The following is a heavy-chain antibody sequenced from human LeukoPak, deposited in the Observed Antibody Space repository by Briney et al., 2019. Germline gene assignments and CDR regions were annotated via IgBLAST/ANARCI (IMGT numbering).Heavy chain of an antibody. CDR3: ARYNYDFWSGYSKWFDP. Sequence: SETLSLTCSVSGDSISSYYWSWIRQPPGKGLEWIGYIYYSGSTNYNPSLKSRVTISVDTSKNQLSLKLSSVTAADTAVYYCARYNYDFWSGYSKWFDPWGQGTLVTVSS. CDR2: IYYSGST. V-gene: IGHV4-59*01. J-gene: IGHJ5*02. D-gene: IGHD3-3*01. CDR1: GDSISSYY.